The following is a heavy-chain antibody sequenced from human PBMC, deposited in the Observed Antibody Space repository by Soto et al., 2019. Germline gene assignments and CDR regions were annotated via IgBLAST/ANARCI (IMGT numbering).Heavy chain of an antibody. Sequence: GSLRLSCAASGVTFRNYAMSWVRQAPGKGLEWVSAISGSGDNTYYADSVKGRFTISRDNPKNTLNLQMNSLGAEDTAVYHCTKSGNWNSEVYYYGMDVWGQGTTVTVSS. CDR3: TKSGNWNSEVYYYGMDV. D-gene: IGHD1-7*01. V-gene: IGHV3-23*01. J-gene: IGHJ6*02. CDR2: ISGSGDNT. CDR1: GVTFRNYA.